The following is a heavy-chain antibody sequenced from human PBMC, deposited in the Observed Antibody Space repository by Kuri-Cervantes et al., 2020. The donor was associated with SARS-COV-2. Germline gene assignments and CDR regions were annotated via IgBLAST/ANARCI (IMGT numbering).Heavy chain of an antibody. V-gene: IGHV3-11*04. CDR3: VGDCSGGSCHFDY. CDR1: GFTLSDYY. J-gene: IGHJ4*02. Sequence: GESLKISCETSGFTLSDYYMSWIRQAPGKGLEWVSHISGIGTTIYYADSVKGRFTISRDNAKNSLYLQMDSLRAEDTAVYYCVGDCSGGSCHFDYWGQGTLVTVSS. D-gene: IGHD2-15*01. CDR2: ISGIGTTI.